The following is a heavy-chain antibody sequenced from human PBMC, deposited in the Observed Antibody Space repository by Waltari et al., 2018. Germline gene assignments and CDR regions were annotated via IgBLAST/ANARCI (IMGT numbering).Heavy chain of an antibody. Sequence: QVQLQESGPGLVKPSETLSLTCTVSGYSISSGYYWGWIRQPPGKGLAWIGTIYHSGSTYYNPSLKSRVTISVDTSKNQFSLKLSSVTAADTAVYYCARAPGRSDFDYWGQGTLVTVSS. J-gene: IGHJ4*02. CDR1: GYSISSGYY. V-gene: IGHV4-38-2*02. CDR2: IYHSGST. D-gene: IGHD3-10*01. CDR3: ARAPGRSDFDY.